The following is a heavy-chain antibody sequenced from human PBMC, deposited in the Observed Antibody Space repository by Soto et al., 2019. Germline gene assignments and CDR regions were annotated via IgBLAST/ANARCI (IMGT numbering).Heavy chain of an antibody. D-gene: IGHD3-10*01. J-gene: IGHJ4*02. CDR1: GFTFSSYS. V-gene: IGHV3-21*01. CDR3: ARLWFGELLPFLDY. CDR2: ISSSSSYI. Sequence: EVQLVESGGGLVKPGGSLRLSCAASGFTFSSYSTNWVRQAPGKGLEWVSSISSSSSYIYYADSVKGRFTISRDNAKNSLYLQMNSLRAEDTAVYYCARLWFGELLPFLDYWGQGTLVTVSS.